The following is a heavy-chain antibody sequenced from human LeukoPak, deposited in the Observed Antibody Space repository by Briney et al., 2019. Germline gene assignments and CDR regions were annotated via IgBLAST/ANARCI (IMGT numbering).Heavy chain of an antibody. CDR3: ACSKQYYYYYMDV. J-gene: IGHJ6*03. D-gene: IGHD2-2*01. CDR2: IKSKTDGGTT. V-gene: IGHV3-15*01. CDR1: GFTFSNAW. Sequence: GGSLRLSCAASGFTFSNAWMSWVRQAPGKGLEWVGRIKSKTDGGTTDYAAPVKGRFTISRDDSKNTLYLQMNSLKTEDTAVYYCACSKQYYYYYMDVWGKGTTVTVSS.